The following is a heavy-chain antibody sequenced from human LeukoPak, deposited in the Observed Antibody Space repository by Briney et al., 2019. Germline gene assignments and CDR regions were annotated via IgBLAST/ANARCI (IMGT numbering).Heavy chain of an antibody. CDR1: GFTFSSYV. J-gene: IGHJ4*02. Sequence: PGGSLRLSCAASGFTFSSYVMHWVRQAPGKGLEWLAVISKDGNDKFYADSMKGRFTISRDNSKNTLYLQMNSLRADDTAVYYCARDSGLGGSHDYWGQGTLVIVSS. D-gene: IGHD1-26*01. CDR3: ARDSGLGGSHDY. V-gene: IGHV3-30-3*01. CDR2: ISKDGNDK.